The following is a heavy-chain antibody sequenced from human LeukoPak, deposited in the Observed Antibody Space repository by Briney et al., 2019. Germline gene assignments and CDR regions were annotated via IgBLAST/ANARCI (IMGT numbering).Heavy chain of an antibody. CDR2: IYTSGGT. J-gene: IGHJ4*02. D-gene: IGHD3-3*01. CDR3: ARGGYDFWSGYGPVDY. Sequence: SQTLSLTCTVSGGSISSGSYYWSWIRQPAGKGLEWIGRIYTSGGTNYNPSLKSRVTISVDTSKNQFSLKLSSVTAADTAVYYCARGGYDFWSGYGPVDYWGQGTLVTVSS. CDR1: GGSISSGSYY. V-gene: IGHV4-61*02.